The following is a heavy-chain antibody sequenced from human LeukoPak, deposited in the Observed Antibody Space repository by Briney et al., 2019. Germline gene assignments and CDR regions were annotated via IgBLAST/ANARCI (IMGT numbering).Heavy chain of an antibody. Sequence: GGSLRLSCAASGFTFSTYWMHWVRQPPGKGLVWVSRFNSDGRSAYYADSVKGRFTISRDNAKNTLYLQMNSLRAEDTAVYYCARGRYYLDSWGQGALVTASS. V-gene: IGHV3-74*01. CDR1: GFTFSTYW. CDR3: ARGRYYLDS. J-gene: IGHJ4*02. CDR2: FNSDGRSA. D-gene: IGHD4-17*01.